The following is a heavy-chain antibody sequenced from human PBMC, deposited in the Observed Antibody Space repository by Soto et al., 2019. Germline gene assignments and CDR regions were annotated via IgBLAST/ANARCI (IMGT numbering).Heavy chain of an antibody. Sequence: VVSLRLSCAASGFNFSSYALNWFRQAPGKGLEWVSFISSSSSYTYYSDSVKGRFTISRDNAKNSLYLQMNSLRAEDTAVYYCAKDCGRGRPVSGGLDVLGIGTTVTLS. CDR2: ISSSSSYT. CDR3: AKDCGRGRPVSGGLDV. V-gene: IGHV3-21*01. J-gene: IGHJ6*04. D-gene: IGHD2-21*01. CDR1: GFNFSSYA.